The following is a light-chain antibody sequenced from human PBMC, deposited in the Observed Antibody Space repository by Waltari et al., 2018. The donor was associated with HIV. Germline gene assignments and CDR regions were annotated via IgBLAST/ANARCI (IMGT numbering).Light chain of an antibody. CDR3: QQYTSYSPTWT. V-gene: IGKV1-5*03. CDR2: KAS. Sequence: DIQMTQSPSTLSASVGDRVTITCRASQSISSWLAGYQKKPGKAPKLLIYKASSVESGVPSRFSGSGSGTEFTLTISSLQRDDFATYYCQQYTSYSPTWTFGQGTKVEI. CDR1: QSISSW. J-gene: IGKJ1*01.